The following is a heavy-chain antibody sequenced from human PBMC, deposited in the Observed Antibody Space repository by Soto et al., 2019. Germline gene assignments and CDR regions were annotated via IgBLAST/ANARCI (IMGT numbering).Heavy chain of an antibody. D-gene: IGHD2-8*01. CDR3: ARVKLGVLGAFDI. V-gene: IGHV3-74*01. CDR2: INSDGSST. CDR1: GFTFSSYW. J-gene: IGHJ3*02. Sequence: GGSLRLSCAASGFTFSSYWMHWVRQAPGKGLVWVSRINSDGSSTSYADSVKGRFTISRDNAKNTLYLQMNSLRAEDTAVYYCARVKLGVLGAFDIWGQGTMVTVSS.